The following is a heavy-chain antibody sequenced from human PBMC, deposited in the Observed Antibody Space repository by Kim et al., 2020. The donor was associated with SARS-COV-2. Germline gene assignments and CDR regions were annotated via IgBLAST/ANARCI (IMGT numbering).Heavy chain of an antibody. V-gene: IGHV3-33*01. CDR1: GFSFSSFG. D-gene: IGHD1-1*01. CDR3: ARDLSPVAQYNYLDP. J-gene: IGHJ5*02. Sequence: GGSLRLSCAASGFSFSSFGMHWVRQAPGKGLEWVAVIWYDGSNKYYSDSVKGRFTISRDNSKNTLYLQMNSLRVEDTAVYYCARDLSPVAQYNYLDPWGQGTLVTVSS. CDR2: IWYDGSNK.